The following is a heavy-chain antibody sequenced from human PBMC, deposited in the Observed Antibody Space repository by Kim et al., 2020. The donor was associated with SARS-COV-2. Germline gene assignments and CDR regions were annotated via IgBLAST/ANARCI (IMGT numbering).Heavy chain of an antibody. D-gene: IGHD3-10*01. CDR3: AWVVSGPNVGEDAFAI. CDR1: GFTFNTFA. V-gene: IGHV3-23*01. CDR2: INGGGDVT. Sequence: GGSLRLSCAASGFTFNTFAMSWVRQTPGKGLEWVSAINGGGDVTYFADTVKGRFIISRDNSRNTLFLQINTRRAEDTALYFCAWVVSGPNVGEDAFAIWGQGTMVIASS. J-gene: IGHJ3*02.